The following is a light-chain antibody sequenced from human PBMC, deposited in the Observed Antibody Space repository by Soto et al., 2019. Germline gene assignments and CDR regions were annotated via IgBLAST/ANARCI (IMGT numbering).Light chain of an antibody. CDR3: QQANSFPIT. CDR2: ASS. J-gene: IGKJ3*01. Sequence: DIQMTQSPPSVSASVGDTVTITCRASQDILSWLAWYQQKPGEAPRLLIYASSNLQSGVPSRFSGSRSGTDFTLTISSQQPEDFATYYCQQANSFPITFGPGTRLDIK. V-gene: IGKV1-12*01. CDR1: QDILSW.